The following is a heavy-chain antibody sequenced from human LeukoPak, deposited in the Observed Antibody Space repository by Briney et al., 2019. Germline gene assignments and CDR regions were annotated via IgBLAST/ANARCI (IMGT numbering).Heavy chain of an antibody. CDR3: ARSPYCGDDCYVDY. J-gene: IGHJ4*02. V-gene: IGHV5-51*01. D-gene: IGHD2-21*02. Sequence: GESLKISCKGSGYSFTNYWIGWVRQMPGKGLEWMGIIYPGDSDTTYSPSFQGQVTISADKSISTAYLQWSSLRASDTAMYYCARSPYCGDDCYVDYWGQGTLVTVSS. CDR1: GYSFTNYW. CDR2: IYPGDSDT.